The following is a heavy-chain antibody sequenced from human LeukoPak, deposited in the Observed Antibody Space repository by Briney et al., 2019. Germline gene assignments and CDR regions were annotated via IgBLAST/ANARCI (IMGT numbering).Heavy chain of an antibody. CDR2: IRSTGGTT. CDR3: ARADRYGTTWYGRVDY. V-gene: IGHV3-23*01. CDR1: GFTFSNYA. Sequence: GGSLRLSCGATGFTFSNYAMSWVRQAPGKGLESVSDIRSTGGTTAYADSVKGRFTISRDNSRNTLYLQMNSLRAEDTAVYYCARADRYGTTWYGRVDYWGQGTLVTVSS. J-gene: IGHJ4*02. D-gene: IGHD6-13*01.